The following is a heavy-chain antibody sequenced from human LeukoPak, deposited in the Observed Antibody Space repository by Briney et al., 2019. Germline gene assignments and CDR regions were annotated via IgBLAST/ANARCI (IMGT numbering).Heavy chain of an antibody. CDR2: IYYSGTT. J-gene: IGHJ5*02. D-gene: IGHD6-19*01. Sequence: SETLSLTCTVSGASISPYYWSWIRQPPGKGLEWIGYIYYSGTTKYNPSLKNRVTISIDTSKNQFSLKVNSVTAADTAVYYCARGQPQRYNSGWYVNWFDPWGQGTLVSVSS. V-gene: IGHV4-59*01. CDR1: GASISPYY. CDR3: ARGQPQRYNSGWYVNWFDP.